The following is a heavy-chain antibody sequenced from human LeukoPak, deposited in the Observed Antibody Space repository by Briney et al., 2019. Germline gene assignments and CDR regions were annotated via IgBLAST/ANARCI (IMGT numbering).Heavy chain of an antibody. D-gene: IGHD3-22*01. CDR2: MNPNSGNT. J-gene: IGHJ5*02. V-gene: IGHV1-8*01. CDR3: ARMSYYDSSGDNWFDP. CDR1: GYTFTSYD. Sequence: GASVKVSCKASGYTFTSYDINWVRQATGQGLEWMGWMNPNSGNTGYAQKFQGRVTMTRDTSISTAYMELSSLRSEGTAVYYCARMSYYDSSGDNWFDPWGQGTLVTVSS.